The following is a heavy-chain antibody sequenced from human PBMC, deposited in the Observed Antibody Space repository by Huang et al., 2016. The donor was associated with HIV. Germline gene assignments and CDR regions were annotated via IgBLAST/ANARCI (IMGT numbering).Heavy chain of an antibody. D-gene: IGHD3-16*01. J-gene: IGHJ4*02. CDR1: GFTFSIYA. Sequence: EVHLVESGGGLVQPGGSLRLSCAAAGFTFSIYAMNWIRQAPGKGLEWVSKVENRGYPAYNADSVKGRFTISRGNAKNSLYLKMSSINVDDTAVYYCEGGGYWGQGAPITVSS. CDR3: EGGGY. V-gene: IGHV3-48*01. CDR2: VENRGYPA.